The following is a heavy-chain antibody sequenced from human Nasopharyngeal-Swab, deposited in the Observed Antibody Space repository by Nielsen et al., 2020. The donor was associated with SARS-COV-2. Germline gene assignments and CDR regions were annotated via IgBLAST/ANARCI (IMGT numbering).Heavy chain of an antibody. D-gene: IGHD5-18*01. CDR2: INVDIGNT. Sequence: ASVQVSCKASGYTFTHYGIHWLRQAPRQRPEWMGWINVDIGNTKYSQKFQGRVTITRDTSASTAYMELSSLRSDDTAVYYCARPNRDTSGWHSYDSWGQGTLVTVSS. V-gene: IGHV1-3*01. CDR1: GYTFTHYG. CDR3: ARPNRDTSGWHSYDS. J-gene: IGHJ5*02.